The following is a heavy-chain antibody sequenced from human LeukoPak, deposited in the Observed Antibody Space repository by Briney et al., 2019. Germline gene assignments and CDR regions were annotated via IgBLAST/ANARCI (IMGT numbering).Heavy chain of an antibody. J-gene: IGHJ4*02. Sequence: GGSQRLSCAASGFTFSSHAMSWVRQAPGKGLEWVSAIGDDVVSTYYAESVKGRFTISRDNSKNTLYLQMNSLRAEDTATYYCARDSPLLTVWGQGTLVTVSS. CDR3: ARDSPLLTV. V-gene: IGHV3-23*01. CDR2: IGDDVVST. CDR1: GFTFSSHA. D-gene: IGHD3-9*01.